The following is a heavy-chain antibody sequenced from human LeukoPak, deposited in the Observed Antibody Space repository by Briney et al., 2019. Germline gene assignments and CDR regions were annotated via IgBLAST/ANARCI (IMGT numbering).Heavy chain of an antibody. J-gene: IGHJ6*03. V-gene: IGHV4-34*01. CDR3: ARGRRGRDYSSSFYYYYYMDV. Sequence: SSETLSLTCAVYDGSFSGYYWSWIRQPPGKGLEWIGEINHSGSTNYNPSLKSQVTISVDTSKNQFSLKLSSVTAADTAVYYCARGRRGRDYSSSFYYYYYMDVWGKGTTVTVSS. CDR2: INHSGST. D-gene: IGHD6-6*01. CDR1: DGSFSGYY.